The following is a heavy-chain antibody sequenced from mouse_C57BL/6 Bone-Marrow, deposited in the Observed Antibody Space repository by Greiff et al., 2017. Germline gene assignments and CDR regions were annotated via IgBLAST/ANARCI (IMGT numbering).Heavy chain of an antibody. CDR1: GFSLSTFGMG. J-gene: IGHJ1*03. CDR2: IWWDDDT. Sequence: QVTLNVSGPGILQPSQTLSLTCSFSGFSLSTFGMGVGWIRQPSGKGLEWLAHIWWDDDTYYKPALKSRLTISKDTSKNRVFLKIANVDTADTATYYCARIRYYGSYWYFDVWGTGTTVTVSS. V-gene: IGHV8-8*01. CDR3: ARIRYYGSYWYFDV. D-gene: IGHD1-1*01.